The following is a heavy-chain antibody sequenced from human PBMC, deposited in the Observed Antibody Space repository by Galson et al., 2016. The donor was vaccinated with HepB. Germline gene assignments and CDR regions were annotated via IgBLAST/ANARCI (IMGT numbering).Heavy chain of an antibody. CDR1: GDSISSNQY. CDR3: ARRTWGTSGSYFDY. CDR2: IYHDGTA. D-gene: IGHD1-26*01. V-gene: IGHV4-4*02. J-gene: IGHJ4*02. Sequence: LSLTFAISGDSISSNQYWRWVRQPPGKGLEWIGEIYHDGTANYNPSLKSRVTISGDKPKNQFSLSLTSVTAADTAVYYCARRTWGTSGSYFDYWGQGTLVTVSS.